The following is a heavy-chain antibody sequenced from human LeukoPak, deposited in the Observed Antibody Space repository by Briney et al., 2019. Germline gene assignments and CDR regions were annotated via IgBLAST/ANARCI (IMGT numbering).Heavy chain of an antibody. V-gene: IGHV1-69*04. J-gene: IGHJ4*02. Sequence: SVTVSCTASGGTFSSYAISWVRPAPGQGLEWMGRIIPILGIANYAQKFQGRVTITADKSTSTAYMELSSLRSEDTAVYYCARDRSEPEMGGDYWGQGTLVTVSS. CDR3: ARDRSEPEMGGDY. CDR1: GGTFSSYA. D-gene: IGHD3-16*01. CDR2: IIPILGIA.